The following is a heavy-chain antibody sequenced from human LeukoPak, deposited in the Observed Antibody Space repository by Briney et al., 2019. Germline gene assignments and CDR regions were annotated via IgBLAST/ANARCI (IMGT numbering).Heavy chain of an antibody. CDR3: ARDVSAAGPTFDY. CDR1: GYTFTGCY. J-gene: IGHJ4*02. CDR2: INPNSGGT. V-gene: IGHV1-2*02. D-gene: IGHD6-13*01. Sequence: ASVKVSYKASGYTFTGCYMHWVRQAAGQGLEWMGWINPNSGGTNYAQKFQGRVTMTRDTSISTAYMELSRLRSDDTAVYYCARDVSAAGPTFDYWGQGTLVTVSS.